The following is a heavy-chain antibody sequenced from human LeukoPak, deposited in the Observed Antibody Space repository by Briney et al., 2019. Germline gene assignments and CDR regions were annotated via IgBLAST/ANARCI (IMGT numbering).Heavy chain of an antibody. CDR1: GGPISPYY. Sequence: PSETLSLTCIVSGGPISPYYWSWIRQPAGKGLEWIGRIYSTGSTNYNPSFKSRVTMSVDTSKNQFSLKVSSVTAADTAVYYCARAAGAYALDVWGQGTTVTVSS. CDR2: IYSTGST. D-gene: IGHD7-27*01. CDR3: ARAAGAYALDV. V-gene: IGHV4-4*07. J-gene: IGHJ6*02.